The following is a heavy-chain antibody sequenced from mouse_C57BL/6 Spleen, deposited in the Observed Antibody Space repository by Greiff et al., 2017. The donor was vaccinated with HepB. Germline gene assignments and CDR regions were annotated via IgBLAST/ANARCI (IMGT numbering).Heavy chain of an antibody. CDR2: IYPGSGST. CDR3: ARYYSNFGDFDY. D-gene: IGHD2-5*01. Sequence: QVQLQQPGAELVKPGASVKMSCKASGYTFTSYWITWVKQRPGQGLEWIGDIYPGSGSTNYNEKFKSKATLTVDTSSSTAYMQLSSLTSEDSAVYYCARYYSNFGDFDYWGQGTTLTVSS. V-gene: IGHV1-55*01. J-gene: IGHJ2*01. CDR1: GYTFTSYW.